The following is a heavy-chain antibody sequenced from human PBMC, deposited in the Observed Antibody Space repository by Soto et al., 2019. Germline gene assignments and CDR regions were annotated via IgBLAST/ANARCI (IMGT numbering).Heavy chain of an antibody. D-gene: IGHD1-7*01. V-gene: IGHV3-30-3*01. CDR2: ISYDGSNK. CDR3: ASAILTGTEAFDP. Sequence: PGGSLRLSCPASGFTFSSYAMHWVRQAPGKGLEWVAVISYDGSNKYYADSVKGRFTISRDNSKNTLYLQMNSLRAEDTAVYYCASAILTGTEAFDPWGQGTLVTVSS. J-gene: IGHJ5*02. CDR1: GFTFSSYA.